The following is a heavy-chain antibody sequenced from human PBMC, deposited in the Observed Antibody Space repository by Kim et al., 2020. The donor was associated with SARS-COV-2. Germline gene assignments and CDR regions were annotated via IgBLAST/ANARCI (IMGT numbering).Heavy chain of an antibody. V-gene: IGHV3-11*04. CDR3: ARDLVD. D-gene: IGHD2-8*02. J-gene: IGHJ4*02. CDR2: SNSNTV. Sequence: SNSNTVYYADSVKGRFTISGANAKSSLYRQMNSLRAEDTAVYYCARDLVDWGQGTLVTVSS.